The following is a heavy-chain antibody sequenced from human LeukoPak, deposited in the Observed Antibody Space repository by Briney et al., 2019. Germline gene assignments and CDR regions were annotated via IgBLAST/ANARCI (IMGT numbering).Heavy chain of an antibody. J-gene: IGHJ4*02. D-gene: IGHD3-22*01. CDR3: GKHDSSSYY. CDR1: GFIFSTYG. V-gene: IGHV3-30*02. Sequence: GGSLRLSCAASGFIFSTYGMYWVRQAPGKGLEWVAFLRSDGTDHHYADSVQGRFTISRDNSKSTLFLQMNSLRAEDTAVYYCGKHDSSSYYWGQGTLVTVSS. CDR2: LRSDGTDH.